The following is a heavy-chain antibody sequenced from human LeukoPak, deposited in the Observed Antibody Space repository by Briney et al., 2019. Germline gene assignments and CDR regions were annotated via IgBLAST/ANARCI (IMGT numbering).Heavy chain of an antibody. CDR3: AAGTPFDY. Sequence: PGGSLRLSCAASEFTFSTYSMNWVRQTPGKGLEWVSIISSSSDDIHYADSVKGRFTISRDNAKNSLYLQMNSLRAEDTAVYYCAAGTPFDYWGQGTLVTVSS. D-gene: IGHD1-1*01. CDR1: EFTFSTYS. J-gene: IGHJ4*02. CDR2: ISSSSDDI. V-gene: IGHV3-21*01.